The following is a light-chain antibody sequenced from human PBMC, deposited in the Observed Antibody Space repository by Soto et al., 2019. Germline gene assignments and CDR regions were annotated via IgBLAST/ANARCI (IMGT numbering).Light chain of an antibody. J-gene: IGKJ4*01. Sequence: IVLTQSPGTLSLSRGERTTLSCRASQSISRYLAWYQQKPGQAPRLLIYGASSRATGIPTRFSGSGSGTDFTLTINSLEPEDFAVYYCQQRSNWPPLTCGGGTKGDIK. CDR2: GAS. CDR3: QQRSNWPPLT. CDR1: QSISRY. V-gene: IGKV3-11*01.